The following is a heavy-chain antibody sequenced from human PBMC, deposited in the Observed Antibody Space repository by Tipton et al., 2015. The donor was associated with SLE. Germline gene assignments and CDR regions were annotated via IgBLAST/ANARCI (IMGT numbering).Heavy chain of an antibody. D-gene: IGHD2-2*01. Sequence: TLSLTCAVSGASITSGGYSWSWIRRPPGKGLERIGYIYHSGSTFYNPSLESRVTISLDKSKNQFSLQLSSVTAADTAVYYCARGRSPLPAEFDFWGQGTLVTVSS. CDR3: ARGRSPLPAEFDF. CDR1: GASITSGGYS. CDR2: IYHSGST. J-gene: IGHJ4*02. V-gene: IGHV4-30-2*01.